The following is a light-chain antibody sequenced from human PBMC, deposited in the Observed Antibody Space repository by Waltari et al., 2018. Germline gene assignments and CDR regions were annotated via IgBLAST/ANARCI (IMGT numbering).Light chain of an antibody. J-gene: IGLJ6*01. CDR3: YSTDSSGNRDV. CDR2: EDS. V-gene: IGLV3-10*01. Sequence: SYELTQPPPVSVSPGQTARITCSGDALPKQYAYWSQQKSGQAPVLVIYEDSKRPSGIPERFSGSSSGTMVTLTISGAQVEDEADYYCYSTDSSGNRDVFGSGTKVTVL. CDR1: ALPKQY.